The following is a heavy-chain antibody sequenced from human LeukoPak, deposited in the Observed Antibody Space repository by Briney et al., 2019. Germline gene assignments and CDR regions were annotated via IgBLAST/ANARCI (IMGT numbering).Heavy chain of an antibody. CDR3: ARDSSGSESAFDI. Sequence: GGSLRLSCAASGFTFSSYSMNWVRQAPGKGLEWVSSISSSSSYICYADSVKGRFTISRDNAKNSLYLQMNSLRAEDTAVYYCARDSSGSESAFDIWGQGTMVAVSS. J-gene: IGHJ3*02. CDR2: ISSSSSYI. CDR1: GFTFSSYS. D-gene: IGHD6-19*01. V-gene: IGHV3-21*01.